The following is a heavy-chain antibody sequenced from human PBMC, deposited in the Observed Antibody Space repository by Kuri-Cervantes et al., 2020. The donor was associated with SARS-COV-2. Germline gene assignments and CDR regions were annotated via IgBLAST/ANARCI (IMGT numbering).Heavy chain of an antibody. V-gene: IGHV4-34*01. D-gene: IGHD2-2*01. J-gene: IGHJ4*02. CDR1: GGSISSYY. CDR2: INHSGST. CDR3: ASRYCSSTSCYRTTGKYYFDY. Sequence: SETLSLTCTVSGGSISSYYWSWIRQPPGKGLEWIGEINHSGSTNYNPSLKSRVTISVDTSKSQFSLKLSSVTAADTAVYYCASRYCSSTSCYRTTGKYYFDYWGQGTLVTVSS.